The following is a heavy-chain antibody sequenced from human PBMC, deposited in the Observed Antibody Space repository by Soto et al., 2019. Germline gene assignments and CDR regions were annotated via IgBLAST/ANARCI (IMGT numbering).Heavy chain of an antibody. J-gene: IGHJ6*02. Sequence: GGSLRLSCAASGFTFSSYSMNWVRQAPGTGLEWVSSISSSSSYIYYADSVKGRFTISRDNAKNSLYLQMNSLRAEDTAVYYCARDLPSGSGSYYNALDYYYYYGMDVWGQGTTVTVSS. D-gene: IGHD3-10*01. CDR1: GFTFSSYS. CDR2: ISSSSSYI. CDR3: ARDLPSGSGSYYNALDYYYYYGMDV. V-gene: IGHV3-21*01.